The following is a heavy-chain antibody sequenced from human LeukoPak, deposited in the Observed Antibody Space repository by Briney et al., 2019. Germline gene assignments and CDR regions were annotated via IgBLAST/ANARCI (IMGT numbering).Heavy chain of an antibody. J-gene: IGHJ5*02. CDR3: ARGGDSNWFDP. Sequence: GGSLRLSCAASGFTFSNYAMSWVRQAPGKGLEWVSTIHGGGDVTYYADSVKGRFTISRDNAKNSLYLQMNSLRAEDTAVYYCARGGDSNWFDPWGQGTLVTVSS. CDR2: IHGGGDVT. CDR1: GFTFSNYA. V-gene: IGHV3-23*01. D-gene: IGHD3-10*01.